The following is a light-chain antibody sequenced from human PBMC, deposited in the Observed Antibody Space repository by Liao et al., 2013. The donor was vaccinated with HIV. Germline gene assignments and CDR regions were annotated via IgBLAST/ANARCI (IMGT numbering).Light chain of an antibody. Sequence: SYEMTQPPSVSVSPGQTASVTCSGDGLGDKYVSWYQQRPGHSPILVIYEDTKRPSGIPERFSGSNSGNTATLSISRVEVGDEADYYCQVWDTKSDHPYVFGTGTKVTVL. J-gene: IGLJ1*01. CDR1: GLGDKY. CDR2: EDT. V-gene: IGLV3-1*01. CDR3: QVWDTKSDHPYV.